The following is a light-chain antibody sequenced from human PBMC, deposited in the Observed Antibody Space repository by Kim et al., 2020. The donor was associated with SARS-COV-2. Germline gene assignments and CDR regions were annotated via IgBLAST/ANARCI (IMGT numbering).Light chain of an antibody. J-gene: IGLJ1*01. CDR1: ISNIGSHS. Sequence: ELTQPPSASGTPGQRVTISCSGSISNIGSHSVYWYQQFPGTAPKLLIYRNDQRPTGVPDRFSGSKSGTSASLAISGLRSADEADYYCAARDDTLSGYLFGGGTKVTVL. CDR3: AARDDTLSGYL. V-gene: IGLV1-47*01. CDR2: RND.